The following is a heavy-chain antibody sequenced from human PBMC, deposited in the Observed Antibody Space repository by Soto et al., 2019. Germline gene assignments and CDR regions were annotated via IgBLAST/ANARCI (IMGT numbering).Heavy chain of an antibody. D-gene: IGHD6-13*01. V-gene: IGHV1-18*01. CDR1: GYTFTSYG. Sequence: ASVKVSCKASGYTFTSYGISWVRQAPGQGLEWMGWISAYNGNTNYAQKLQGRVTMTTETSTSTAYMELRSLRSDDTAVYYCAREKSIAADGRLRYLGQRTLVPFSP. J-gene: IGHJ4*02. CDR3: AREKSIAADGRLRY. CDR2: ISAYNGNT.